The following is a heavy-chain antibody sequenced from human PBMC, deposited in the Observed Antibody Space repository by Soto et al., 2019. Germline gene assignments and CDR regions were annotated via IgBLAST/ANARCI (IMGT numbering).Heavy chain of an antibody. CDR3: ARWGCISTSCYGWFDP. V-gene: IGHV1-69*01. D-gene: IGHD2-2*01. CDR2: IIPIFGTA. Sequence: QVQLVQSGAEVKNPGSSVKVSCKASGGTFSSYAISWVRQAPGQGLEWMGGIIPIFGTANYAQKFQGRVTITADESTSTAYMELSSLRSADTAVYYCARWGCISTSCYGWFDPWGQGTLVTVSS. J-gene: IGHJ5*02. CDR1: GGTFSSYA.